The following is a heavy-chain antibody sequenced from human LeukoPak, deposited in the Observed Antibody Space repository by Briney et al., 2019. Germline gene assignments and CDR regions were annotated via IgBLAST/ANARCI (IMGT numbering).Heavy chain of an antibody. CDR1: GGPVPKYY. Sequence: SETLSLTFTVSGGPVPKYYWTLIRQHPDKGLECIGYSDYSGSSTYNPSLKSRVTMSVDTSKNQFSLRLSFVTAADTAVYYCARNTAVATSRSWFDPWGQGTLVTVSS. D-gene: IGHD6-19*01. CDR3: ARNTAVATSRSWFDP. CDR2: SDYSGSS. J-gene: IGHJ5*02. V-gene: IGHV4-59*08.